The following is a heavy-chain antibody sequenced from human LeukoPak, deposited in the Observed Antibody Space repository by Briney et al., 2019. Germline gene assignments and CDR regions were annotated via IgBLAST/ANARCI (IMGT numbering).Heavy chain of an antibody. V-gene: IGHV1-18*01. D-gene: IGHD5-18*01. CDR2: ITTYNGDT. J-gene: IGHJ4*02. CDR1: GYTFNNYD. Sequence: ASVKVSCKASGYTFNNYDINWVRQATGQGLEWMGWITTYNGDTNYAQKLQGRVTMTSDTSTSTAYMELRSLTSDDTAVYYCARGSSYGFSMGYWGQGTLVAVSS. CDR3: ARGSSYGFSMGY.